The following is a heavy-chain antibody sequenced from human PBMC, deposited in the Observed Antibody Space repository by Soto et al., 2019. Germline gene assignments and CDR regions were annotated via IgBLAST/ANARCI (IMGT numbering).Heavy chain of an antibody. Sequence: SETLSLTCTVSGGSISSGGYYWSWIRQHPGKGLEWIGYIYYSGSTYYNPSLKSRVTMSVDTSKNQFSLKLSSVTAADTAVYYCARARQWELPFDYWGQGTLVTVSS. CDR1: GGSISSGGYY. J-gene: IGHJ4*02. CDR2: IYYSGST. CDR3: ARARQWELPFDY. V-gene: IGHV4-31*03. D-gene: IGHD1-26*01.